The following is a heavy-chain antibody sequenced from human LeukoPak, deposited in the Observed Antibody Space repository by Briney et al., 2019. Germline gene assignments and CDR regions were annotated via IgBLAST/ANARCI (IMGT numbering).Heavy chain of an antibody. Sequence: GGSLRLSCAASGFTFSSYALSWVRQAPGKGLEWVSAISGSGGSTYYADSVKGRFTISRDNSKNTLYVQVNSLGTEDTAAYYCAKGSYYDSSGSFYFDYWGQGTLVTVSS. CDR3: AKGSYYDSSGSFYFDY. V-gene: IGHV3-23*01. J-gene: IGHJ4*02. CDR1: GFTFSSYA. D-gene: IGHD3-22*01. CDR2: ISGSGGST.